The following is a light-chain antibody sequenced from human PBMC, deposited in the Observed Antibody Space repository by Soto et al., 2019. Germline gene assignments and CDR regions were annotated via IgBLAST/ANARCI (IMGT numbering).Light chain of an antibody. CDR1: SSDVGGYNY. CDR2: EVS. V-gene: IGLV2-14*01. Sequence: QSVLTQPASVSGSPGQSITISCTGTSSDVGGYNYVSWYQQHPGKAPKLMIYEVSNRPSGVSNRFSGSKSGNTASLTISGIQAEDEADYYCTSYTSSITYGFGTGTKLTVL. CDR3: TSYTSSITYG. J-gene: IGLJ1*01.